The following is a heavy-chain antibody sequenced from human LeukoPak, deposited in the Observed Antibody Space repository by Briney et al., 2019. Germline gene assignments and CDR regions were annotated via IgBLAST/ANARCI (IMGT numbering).Heavy chain of an antibody. Sequence: ASVKVSCKASGYTFTSYDINWVRQAPGQGLEWMGWINPNSGDTNYAQKFQGRVTMTRDTSISTTYMDLSRLRSDDSAVYYCARRSSSNTLAYWGQGTLVTVSS. D-gene: IGHD2/OR15-2a*01. CDR1: GYTFTSYD. V-gene: IGHV1-2*02. CDR2: INPNSGDT. CDR3: ARRSSSNTLAY. J-gene: IGHJ4*02.